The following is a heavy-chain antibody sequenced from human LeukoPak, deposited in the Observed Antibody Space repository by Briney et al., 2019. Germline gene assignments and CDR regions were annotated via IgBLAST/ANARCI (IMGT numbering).Heavy chain of an antibody. V-gene: IGHV3-21*01. CDR2: MSSSSSYI. J-gene: IGHJ3*02. CDR1: GFTFSSYS. D-gene: IGHD3-16*01. CDR3: ARENGDYAFDI. Sequence: GGSLRLSCAASGFTFSSYSINWVRQAPGKGREWVSSMSSSSSYIYYADSVKGRFSISRDNAKKSLYLQMNSLRAEDTAVYCCARENGDYAFDIWGQGTMVTVSS.